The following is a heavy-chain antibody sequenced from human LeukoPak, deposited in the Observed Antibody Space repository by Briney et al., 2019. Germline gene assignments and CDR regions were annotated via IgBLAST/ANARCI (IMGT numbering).Heavy chain of an antibody. J-gene: IGHJ5*02. V-gene: IGHV1-2*02. D-gene: IGHD3-22*01. CDR3: ARLRNYYDSSGYYRAGGFDP. CDR2: INPNSGGT. Sequence: ASVKVSCKASGYTFTGYYMHWVRQAPGQGLEWMGWINPNSGGTNYAQKFQGRVTMTRDTSISTAYMELSRLRSDDTAVYYCARLRNYYDSSGYYRAGGFDPWGQGTLVTVSS. CDR1: GYTFTGYY.